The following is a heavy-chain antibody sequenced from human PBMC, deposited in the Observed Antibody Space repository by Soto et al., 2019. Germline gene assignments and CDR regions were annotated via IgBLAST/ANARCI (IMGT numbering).Heavy chain of an antibody. J-gene: IGHJ4*02. D-gene: IGHD2-8*01. V-gene: IGHV3-30*18. Sequence: PGGSLRLSCAASGFTFSSYGMHWVRQAPGKGLEWVAVISHDGSNKYYADSVKGRFTISRDNSKNTLYLQMNSLRAEDTAVYYCAKALLMVYAGGPAWGQGTLVTVSS. CDR2: ISHDGSNK. CDR3: AKALLMVYAGGPA. CDR1: GFTFSSYG.